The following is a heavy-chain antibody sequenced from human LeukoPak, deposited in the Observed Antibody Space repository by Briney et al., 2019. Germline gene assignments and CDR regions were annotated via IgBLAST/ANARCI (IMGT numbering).Heavy chain of an antibody. CDR3: ARVAKDGYSYGYVDY. CDR2: IYYTGST. CDR1: GGSINDYS. Sequence: PSETLSLTCTVSGGSINDYSWGWIRQPPGKGLEWIGYIYYTGSTNYNPSLKSRVSISVDTSKNHFSLNLRSVTDADTAVYYCARVAKDGYSYGYVDYWGQGTLVTVSS. D-gene: IGHD5-18*01. J-gene: IGHJ4*02. V-gene: IGHV4-59*01.